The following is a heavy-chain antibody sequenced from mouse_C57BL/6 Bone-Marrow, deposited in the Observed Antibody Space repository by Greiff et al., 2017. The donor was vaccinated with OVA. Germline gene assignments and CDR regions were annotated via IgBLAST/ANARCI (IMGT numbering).Heavy chain of an antibody. CDR3: TITGGNY. CDR2: IDPETGGT. CDR1: GYTFTDYE. J-gene: IGHJ2*01. Sequence: VKLQQSGAELVRPGASVTLSCKASGYTFTDYEMHWVKQTPVHGLEWIGAIDPETGGTAYNQKFKGKAILTADKSSSTAYMELRSLTSEDSAVYYCTITGGNYWGQGTTLTVSS. V-gene: IGHV1-15*01.